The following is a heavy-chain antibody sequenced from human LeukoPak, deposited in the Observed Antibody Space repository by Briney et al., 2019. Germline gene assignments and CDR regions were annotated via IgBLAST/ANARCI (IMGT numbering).Heavy chain of an antibody. J-gene: IGHJ4*02. CDR1: GFTFSSYA. V-gene: IGHV3-30*04. Sequence: GGSLRLSCAASGFTFSSYAMQWVRQAPGKGLEWVAVISYDGSNKYYADSVKGRFTISRDNSKNTLYLQMNSLRAEDTAVYYCARVRYFDWLSPFDYWGQGTLVTVSS. D-gene: IGHD3-9*01. CDR2: ISYDGSNK. CDR3: ARVRYFDWLSPFDY.